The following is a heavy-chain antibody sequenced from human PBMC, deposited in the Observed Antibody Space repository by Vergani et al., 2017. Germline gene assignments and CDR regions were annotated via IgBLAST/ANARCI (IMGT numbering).Heavy chain of an antibody. J-gene: IGHJ6*03. CDR2: IYTSGST. Sequence: QVQLQESGPGLVKPSQTLSLTCTVSGGSISSGSYYWSWIRQPAGKGLEWIGRIYTSGSTNYNPSLKSRVTISVDTSKNQFSLKLSSVTAADTAVDYCARDNPPGYCSGGSCAYYYYMDVWGKGTTVTVSS. V-gene: IGHV4-61*02. D-gene: IGHD2-15*01. CDR1: GGSISSGSYY. CDR3: ARDNPPGYCSGGSCAYYYYMDV.